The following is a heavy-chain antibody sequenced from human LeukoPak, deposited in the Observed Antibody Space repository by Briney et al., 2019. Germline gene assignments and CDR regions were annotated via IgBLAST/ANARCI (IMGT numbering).Heavy chain of an antibody. J-gene: IGHJ4*02. Sequence: PGGSLRLSCAASGFTFSDYAVHWVRQAPGKGLDWVSSISRTSDYILHADSVKGRFTISRDNAKNSLYLQMNSLRAEDTALYYCARGGIVGATTSYDYWGQGTLVTVSS. CDR2: ISRTSDYI. V-gene: IGHV3-21*04. CDR1: GFTFSDYA. CDR3: ARGGIVGATTSYDY. D-gene: IGHD1-26*01.